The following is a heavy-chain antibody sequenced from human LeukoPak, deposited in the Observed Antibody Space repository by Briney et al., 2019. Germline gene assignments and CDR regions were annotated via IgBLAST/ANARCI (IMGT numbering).Heavy chain of an antibody. CDR1: GFTFSSYE. V-gene: IGHV3-21*01. J-gene: IGHJ6*03. CDR2: ISSSSSYI. CDR3: ARGYSSSWHHYYYMDV. Sequence: GGSLRLSCAASGFTFSSYEMNWVRQAPGKGLEWVSSISSSSSYIYYADSVKGRFTISRDNAKNSLYLQMNSLRAEDTAVYYCARGYSSSWHHYYYMDVWGKGTTVTVSS. D-gene: IGHD6-13*01.